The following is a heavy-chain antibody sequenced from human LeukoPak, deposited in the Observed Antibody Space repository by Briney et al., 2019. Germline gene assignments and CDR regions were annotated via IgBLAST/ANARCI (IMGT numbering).Heavy chain of an antibody. D-gene: IGHD6-13*01. CDR2: VYPGDSDT. CDR3: AKHRGGSGTAFDY. J-gene: IGHJ4*02. CDR1: GYTFSSYW. Sequence: GESLKISCKGSGYTFSSYWIGWVRQMPGKGLECMGIVYPGDSDTRYSPSFEGQVTISADKSIGTAYLQWSSLKASDTAMYYCAKHRGGSGTAFDYWGQGTLVTVSS. V-gene: IGHV5-51*01.